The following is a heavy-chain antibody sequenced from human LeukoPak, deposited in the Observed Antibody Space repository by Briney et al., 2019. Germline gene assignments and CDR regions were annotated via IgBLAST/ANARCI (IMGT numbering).Heavy chain of an antibody. D-gene: IGHD6-6*01. CDR1: GFTFSSYA. Sequence: PGGSLRLSCAASGFTFSSYAMSWVRQAPGKGLEWVSYISSTSTTKSYADSVKGRFTISRDNAKNSLYLQMTSLRAEDTAVYYCARGGAARPDYWGQGTLVTVSS. CDR3: ARGGAARPDY. J-gene: IGHJ4*02. V-gene: IGHV3-48*01. CDR2: ISSTSTTK.